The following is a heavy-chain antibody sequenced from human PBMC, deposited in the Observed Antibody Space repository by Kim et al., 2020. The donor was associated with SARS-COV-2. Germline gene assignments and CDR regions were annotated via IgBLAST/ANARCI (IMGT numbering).Heavy chain of an antibody. CDR1: GGSFRGFY. V-gene: IGHV4-34*01. J-gene: IGHJ4*02. CDR2: INHRGRT. D-gene: IGHD3-10*01. Sequence: SETRSLTCAVYGGSFRGFYWSWIRQPPGRGLEWIGEINHRGRTNYNPSLKSRVTISVDTSKNQFSLKLTSVTAADTAVYYCARRLSNTSGSGSHYLDLWGQGTLVTVSS. CDR3: ARRLSNTSGSGSHYLDL.